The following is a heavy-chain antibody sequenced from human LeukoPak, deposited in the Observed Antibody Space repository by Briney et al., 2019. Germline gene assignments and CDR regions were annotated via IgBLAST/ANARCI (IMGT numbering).Heavy chain of an antibody. D-gene: IGHD6-19*01. CDR3: ARARDAWAVAGSIHY. J-gene: IGHJ4*02. CDR2: IYTSGST. V-gene: IGHV4-61*02. Sequence: SETLSLTCTVSGGSISSGSYYWSWIRQPAGKGLEWIGRIYTSGSTNYNPSLKSRVTISVDTSKNQFSLKLSSVTAADTAVYYCARARDAWAVAGSIHYWGQGTLVTVSS. CDR1: GGSISSGSYY.